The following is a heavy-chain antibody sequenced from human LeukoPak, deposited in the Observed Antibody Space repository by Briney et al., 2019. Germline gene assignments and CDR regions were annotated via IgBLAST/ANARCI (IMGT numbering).Heavy chain of an antibody. CDR3: ASSSDYGGNAAEYFQH. CDR2: IKQDGSEK. J-gene: IGHJ1*01. D-gene: IGHD4-23*01. V-gene: IGHV3-7*01. Sequence: GGSLRLSCAASGFTFSSYWMSWVRQAPGKGLEWVANIKQDGSEKYYEDSVKGRFTISRDNAKNSLYLQMNSLRAEDTAVYYCASSSDYGGNAAEYFQHWGQGTLVTVSS. CDR1: GFTFSSYW.